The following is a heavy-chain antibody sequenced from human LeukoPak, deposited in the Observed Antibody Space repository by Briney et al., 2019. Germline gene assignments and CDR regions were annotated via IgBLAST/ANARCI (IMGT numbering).Heavy chain of an antibody. D-gene: IGHD1-26*01. J-gene: IGHJ4*02. CDR3: ARLGFSNSGSYLAPSDY. CDR2: IYYSGGT. Sequence: SETLSLTCTVSGGSISSYCWSWIRQPPGKGLDWIGYIYYSGGTNYNPSLKSRVTISVDTSKNQFSLKLSSVTAADTAVYYCARLGFSNSGSYLAPSDYWGQGTLVTVSS. V-gene: IGHV4-59*08. CDR1: GGSISSYC.